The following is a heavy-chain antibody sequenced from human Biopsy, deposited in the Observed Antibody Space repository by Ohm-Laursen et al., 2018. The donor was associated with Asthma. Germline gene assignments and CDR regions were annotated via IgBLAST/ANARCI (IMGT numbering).Heavy chain of an antibody. CDR2: ISKDASTQ. J-gene: IGHJ3*02. D-gene: IGHD1-1*01. V-gene: IGHV3-30*01. CDR1: GFSFSNFA. CDR3: VRDGTDDAFDI. Sequence: SLRLSCTATGFSFSNFAIHWVRQAPGKGLEWVGVISKDASTQDYADSVKGRFTMARDNSKNSLDLQMNSLREEDTAVYYCVRDGTDDAFDIWGQGTVVSVSS.